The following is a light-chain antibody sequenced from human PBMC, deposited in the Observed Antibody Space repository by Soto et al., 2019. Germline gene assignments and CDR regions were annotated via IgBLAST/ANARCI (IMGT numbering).Light chain of an antibody. CDR2: DAS. CDR3: QQYDNWPPWT. J-gene: IGKJ1*01. Sequence: IVMTQSPATLSVSPGERATLSCRASQSVSINLAWYQQKPGQAPRLLIYDASTRAPGIPARFSGSGSGTEVTLTISSLQSEDFAVYYCQQYDNWPPWTFGQGTKVEF. CDR1: QSVSIN. V-gene: IGKV3-15*01.